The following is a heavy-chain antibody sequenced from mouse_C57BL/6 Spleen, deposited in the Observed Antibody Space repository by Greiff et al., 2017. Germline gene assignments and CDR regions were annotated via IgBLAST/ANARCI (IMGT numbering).Heavy chain of an antibody. D-gene: IGHD3-2*02. CDR2: IYPGDGDT. CDR1: GYAFSSYW. J-gene: IGHJ2*01. CDR3: ARGGDSSGYGY. V-gene: IGHV1-80*01. Sequence: QVQLKQSGAELVKPGASVKTSCKASGYAFSSYWMNWVKQRPGKGLEWIGQIYPGDGDTNYNGKFKGKATLTADKSSSTAYMQLSSLTSEDSAVYFCARGGDSSGYGYWGQGTTLTVSS.